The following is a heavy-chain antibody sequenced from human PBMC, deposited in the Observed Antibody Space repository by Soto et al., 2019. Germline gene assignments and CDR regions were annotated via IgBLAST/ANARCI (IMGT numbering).Heavy chain of an antibody. Sequence: GGSLRLSCAASGFTFSSYAMSWVRQAPGKGLEWVSDISGSGGSTYYADSVKGRFTISRDNSKNTLYLQMNSLRAEDTSVYYCAIFGVIDAFDIWGQGTMVTVSS. CDR2: ISGSGGST. V-gene: IGHV3-23*01. J-gene: IGHJ3*02. CDR3: AIFGVIDAFDI. CDR1: GFTFSSYA. D-gene: IGHD3-16*01.